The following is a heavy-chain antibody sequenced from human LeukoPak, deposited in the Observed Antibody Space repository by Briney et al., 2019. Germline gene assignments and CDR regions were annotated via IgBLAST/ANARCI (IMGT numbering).Heavy chain of an antibody. CDR1: GYTFTSYY. D-gene: IGHD5-18*01. V-gene: IGHV1-46*01. CDR3: ARDNGGYSYGSPDY. J-gene: IGHJ4*02. CDR2: INPSGGST. Sequence: ASVKVSCKASGYTFTSYYMHWVRQAPGQGLEWMGIINPSGGSTGSSQKFQGRVTMTGDTSTSTVYMELSSLRSEDTAVYYCARDNGGYSYGSPDYWGQGTLVTVSS.